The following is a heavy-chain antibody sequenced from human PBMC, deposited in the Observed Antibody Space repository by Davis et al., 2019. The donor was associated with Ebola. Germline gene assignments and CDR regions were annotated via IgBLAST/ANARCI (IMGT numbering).Heavy chain of an antibody. CDR3: ARDFEQYQLLYRAFDY. CDR1: GFTFSSYG. V-gene: IGHV3-33*01. CDR2: IWYDGSNK. Sequence: GGSLRLSCAASGFTFSSYGMHWVRQAPGKGLEWVAVIWYDGSNKYYADSVKGRFTISRDNSKNTLYLQMNSLRAEDTAVYYCARDFEQYQLLYRAFDYWGQGTLVTVSS. J-gene: IGHJ4*02. D-gene: IGHD2-2*02.